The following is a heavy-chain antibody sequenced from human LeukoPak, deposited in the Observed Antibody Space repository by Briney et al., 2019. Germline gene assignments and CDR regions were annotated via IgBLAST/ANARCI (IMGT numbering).Heavy chain of an antibody. D-gene: IGHD3-22*01. J-gene: IGHJ3*02. CDR2: IYYGRTT. CDR3: ARRFVGYDSSWGASDI. Sequence: SETLSLTCTVSGGSITSDNYYWGWIRQPPGKGLEYIGSIYYGRTTYYSPSLKSRVTISLDTSKNQFSLKLTSVTAADTAVYYCARRFVGYDSSWGASDIWGQGTMVTVSS. CDR1: GGSITSDNYY. V-gene: IGHV4-39*07.